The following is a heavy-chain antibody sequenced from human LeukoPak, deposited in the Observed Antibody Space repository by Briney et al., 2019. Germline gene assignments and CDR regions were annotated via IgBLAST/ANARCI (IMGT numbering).Heavy chain of an antibody. CDR3: ARSAYYDRSGYYHDY. D-gene: IGHD3-22*01. V-gene: IGHV3-74*01. CDR2: INTDGSST. CDR1: GFTFSRYW. J-gene: IGHJ4*01. Sequence: GGSLRLSCAASGFTFSRYWIHWVRQAPGKGLVWVSRINTDGSSTTYADSVKGRFTISRDNAKNTLYLQMNSPRAEDTAVYYCARSAYYDRSGYYHDYWGQGTLVTVSS.